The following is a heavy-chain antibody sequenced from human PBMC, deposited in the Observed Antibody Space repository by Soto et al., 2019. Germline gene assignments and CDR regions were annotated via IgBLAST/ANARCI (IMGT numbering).Heavy chain of an antibody. CDR1: GGSFSGYY. J-gene: IGHJ6*02. V-gene: IGHV4-34*01. D-gene: IGHD5-12*01. CDR3: ARAGGVATTPYYYYGMDV. CDR2: INHSGST. Sequence: QVQLQQWGAGLLKPSETLSLTCAVYGGSFSGYYWSWIRQPPGKGLEWIGEINHSGSTNYNPSLKSRVTISVDTSKNQFSLNLSSVTAADTAVYYCARAGGVATTPYYYYGMDVWGQGTTVTVSS.